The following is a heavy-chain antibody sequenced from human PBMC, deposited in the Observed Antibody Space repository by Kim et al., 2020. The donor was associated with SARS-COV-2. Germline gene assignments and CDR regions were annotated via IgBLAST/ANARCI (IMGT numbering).Heavy chain of an antibody. J-gene: IGHJ6*02. CDR1: GGTFSSYA. CDR3: ARGEYSSSWYVLPPTTYGMDV. V-gene: IGHV1-69*04. CDR2: IIPILGIA. D-gene: IGHD6-13*01. Sequence: SVTVSCKASGGTFSSYAISWVRQAPGQGLEWMGRIIPILGIANYAQKFQGRVTITADKSTSTAYMELSSLRSEDTAVYYCARGEYSSSWYVLPPTTYGMDVWGQGTTVTVSS.